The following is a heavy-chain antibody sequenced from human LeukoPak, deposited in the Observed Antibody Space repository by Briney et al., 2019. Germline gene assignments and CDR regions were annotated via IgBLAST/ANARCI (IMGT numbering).Heavy chain of an antibody. CDR3: ARDLVRLDYGDYVVPDWGAFDI. J-gene: IGHJ3*02. CDR1: GFTFSSYA. Sequence: GGSLRLSCAASGFTFSSYAMSWVRQAPGKGLEWVSAISGSGGSTYYADSVKGRFTISRDNSKNTLYLQMNSLRAEDTAVYYCARDLVRLDYGDYVVPDWGAFDIWGQGTMVTVSS. D-gene: IGHD4-17*01. V-gene: IGHV3-23*01. CDR2: ISGSGGST.